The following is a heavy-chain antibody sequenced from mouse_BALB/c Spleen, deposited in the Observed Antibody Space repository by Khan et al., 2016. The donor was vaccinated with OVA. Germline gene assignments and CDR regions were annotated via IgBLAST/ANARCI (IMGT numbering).Heavy chain of an antibody. Sequence: VQLMQSGPELVKPGASVKISCKASGYTFTDYNMDWVKQSHGKSLEWIGYIYPYNGGTGYNQKFKSKATLTVDNSSSTAYMELRSLTSEDSAVYYCARSGYGAFAYWGQGTLVTVSA. V-gene: IGHV1S29*02. CDR2: IYPYNGGT. D-gene: IGHD1-2*01. CDR3: ARSGYGAFAY. J-gene: IGHJ3*01. CDR1: GYTFTDYN.